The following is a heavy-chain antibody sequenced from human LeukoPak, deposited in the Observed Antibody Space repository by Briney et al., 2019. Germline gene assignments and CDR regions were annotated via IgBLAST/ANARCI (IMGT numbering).Heavy chain of an antibody. CDR1: GYTLTELP. V-gene: IGHV1-24*01. D-gene: IGHD3-10*01. CDR3: ATKLLWFGELPLV. CDR2: FDPEDGET. Sequence: GASVKVSCKVSGYTLTELPMHWVRQAPGKGLEWMGGFDPEDGETIYAQKFQGRVTMTEDTSTDTAYMELSSLRSEDTAVYYCATKLLWFGELPLVWGQGTLVTVSS. J-gene: IGHJ4*02.